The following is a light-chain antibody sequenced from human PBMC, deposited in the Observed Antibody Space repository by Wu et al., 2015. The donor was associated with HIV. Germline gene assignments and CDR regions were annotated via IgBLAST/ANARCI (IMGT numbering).Light chain of an antibody. CDR3: QQYGTSPST. J-gene: IGKJ2*01. V-gene: IGKV3-20*01. CDR1: QSVNSNY. Sequence: EIVMTQSPATLSVSPGERATLSCGASQSVNSNYLAWYQQKPGQAPRLIIYAASTRATGIPDRFSGSGSGTDFTLTISRLEPEDFAVFYCQQYGTSPSTFGQGTMLELK. CDR2: AAS.